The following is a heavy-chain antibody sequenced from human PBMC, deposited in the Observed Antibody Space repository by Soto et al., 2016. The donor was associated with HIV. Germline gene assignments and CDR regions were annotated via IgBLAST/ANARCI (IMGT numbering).Heavy chain of an antibody. Sequence: VQLVESGGGVVQPGTSLRLSCVASDNYIIHWVRQAPGEGLEWVAAMSNDGFSKYYADSMKGRLTISRDNFKNTVYLEMDSLRDEDTAVYFCAKESGSSGRAGWFDPWGQGNPSHRLL. CDR1: DNYI. V-gene: IGHV3-30*04. CDR3: AKESGSSGRAGWFDP. D-gene: IGHD3-10*01. CDR2: MSNDGFSK. J-gene: IGHJ5*02.